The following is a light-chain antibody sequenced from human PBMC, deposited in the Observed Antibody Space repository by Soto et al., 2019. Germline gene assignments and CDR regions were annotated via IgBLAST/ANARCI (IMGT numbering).Light chain of an antibody. CDR2: DAS. V-gene: IGKV3-11*01. CDR3: QQLSNWPPT. J-gene: IGKJ1*01. Sequence: EIVLTQSPATLSLSPGERATLSCRASQSVSSSLAWYQQKPGQAPRLLIYDASNRATGIPARLSGSGSGTDFTLTISSLEPEDFALYYCQQLSNWPPTFGQGTKVEIK. CDR1: QSVSSS.